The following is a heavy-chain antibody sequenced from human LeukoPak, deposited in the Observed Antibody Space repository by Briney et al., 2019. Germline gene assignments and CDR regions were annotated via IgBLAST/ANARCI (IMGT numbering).Heavy chain of an antibody. CDR3: ARVGIETLGGAFDI. V-gene: IGHV4-30-4*08. J-gene: IGHJ3*02. CDR1: GYSISSGVYY. D-gene: IGHD3-10*01. Sequence: SETLSLTCAVSGYSISSGVYYWSWIRQPPGKGLEWIGYIYYSGSTYYNPSLKSRVTISVDTSKNQFSLKLSSVTAADTAVYYCARVGIETLGGAFDIWGQGTMVTVSS. CDR2: IYYSGST.